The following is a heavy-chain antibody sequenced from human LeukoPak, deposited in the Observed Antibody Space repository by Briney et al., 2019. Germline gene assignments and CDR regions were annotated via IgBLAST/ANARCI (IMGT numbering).Heavy chain of an antibody. D-gene: IGHD2-15*01. CDR3: AILGYCSGGSCYHAIYFDY. CDR1: GVTFSDYA. Sequence: GGSLRLSCAASGVTFSDYAMSWVRQAPGKGLEWVSDISGRGDSTYYADSVKGRFTISRDKSKNTVYLQMNSLRAEDTAVYYCAILGYCSGGSCYHAIYFDYWGRGTLVTVSS. J-gene: IGHJ4*02. V-gene: IGHV3-23*01. CDR2: ISGRGDST.